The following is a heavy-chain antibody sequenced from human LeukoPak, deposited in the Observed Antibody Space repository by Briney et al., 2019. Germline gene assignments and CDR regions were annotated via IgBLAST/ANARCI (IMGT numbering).Heavy chain of an antibody. CDR1: GFTVSSNY. CDR3: ARDQGDGWFDP. Sequence: GGSLRLSCAASGFTVSSNYMSWVRQAPGKELEWVSVIYSGGSTYYADSVKGRFTISRDNSKNTLYLQMNSLRAEDTAVYYCARDQGDGWFDPWGQGTLVTVSS. CDR2: IYSGGST. V-gene: IGHV3-66*01. J-gene: IGHJ5*02.